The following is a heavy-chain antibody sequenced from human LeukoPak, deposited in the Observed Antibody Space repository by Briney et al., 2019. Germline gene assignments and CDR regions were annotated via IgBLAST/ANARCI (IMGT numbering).Heavy chain of an antibody. D-gene: IGHD2-21*01. Sequence: GGSLRLSCAASGFTFSSYAMSWVRRAPGKGLEWVSAISGSGGSTYYADSVKGRFTISRANSKNTLYLQVNSLRAEDTAVYYCARGCGGDCYSADYWGQGTLVTVSS. CDR2: ISGSGGST. V-gene: IGHV3-23*01. CDR3: ARGCGGDCYSADY. J-gene: IGHJ4*02. CDR1: GFTFSSYA.